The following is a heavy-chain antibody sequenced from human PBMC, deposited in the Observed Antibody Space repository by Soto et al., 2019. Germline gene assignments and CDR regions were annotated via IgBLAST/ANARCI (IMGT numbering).Heavy chain of an antibody. V-gene: IGHV4-30-4*01. Sequence: QGQLQESGPGLVKPSQTLSLTCTVSGGSISSGDYYWSWIRQPPGKGLDTIGYSYDTGTPYYNPSLQSRVTIAVDTSKNQFSLKLSSVTAADTAVYYCDRARVIVSGFNLPAYYDYGMDVWGQWTTVTV. J-gene: IGHJ6*01. CDR1: GGSISSGDYY. CDR3: DRARVIVSGFNLPAYYDYGMDV. CDR2: SYDTGTP. D-gene: IGHD2-21*01.